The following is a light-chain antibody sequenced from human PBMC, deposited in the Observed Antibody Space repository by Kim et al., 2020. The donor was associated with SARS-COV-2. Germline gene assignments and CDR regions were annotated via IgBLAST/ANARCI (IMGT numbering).Light chain of an antibody. CDR3: QQYNKWPYT. V-gene: IGKV3-15*01. Sequence: EIVMTQSPATLSVSPGERVTLSCSASQSLSSNLAWYRQKPGQAPRILMYGTSDRAPGIPARFSGSGSGTEFSLTISSLQSEDFAVYYCQQYNKWPYTVGQGTKLEI. CDR1: QSLSSN. J-gene: IGKJ2*01. CDR2: GTS.